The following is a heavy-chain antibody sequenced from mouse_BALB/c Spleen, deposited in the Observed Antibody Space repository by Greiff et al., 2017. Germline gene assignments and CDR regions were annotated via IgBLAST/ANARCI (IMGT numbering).Heavy chain of an antibody. CDR3: ARGIRLLSFAY. J-gene: IGHJ3*01. V-gene: IGHV3-2*02. D-gene: IGHD1-2*01. CDR1: GYSITSDYA. Sequence: EVQLQESGPGLVKPSQSLSLTCTVTGYSITSDYAWNWIRQFPGNKLEWMGYISYSGSTSYNPSLKSRISITRDTSKNQFFLQLNSVTTEDTATYYCARGIRLLSFAYWGQGTLVTVSA. CDR2: ISYSGST.